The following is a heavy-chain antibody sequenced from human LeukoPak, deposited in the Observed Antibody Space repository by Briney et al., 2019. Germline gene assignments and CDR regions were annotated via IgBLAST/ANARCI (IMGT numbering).Heavy chain of an antibody. CDR3: AREYSSSSGKNAFDV. CDR1: AGSISTYY. J-gene: IGHJ3*01. D-gene: IGHD6-6*01. CDR2: IYASGNT. Sequence: SETLSLTCTVSAGSISTYYWSLIRQPAGKGLEWIGRIYASGNTNYNPSLKSRVTMSLDTSKNQFSLRLTSVTAADTAVYYCAREYSSSSGKNAFDVWGQGTMVTVSS. V-gene: IGHV4-4*07.